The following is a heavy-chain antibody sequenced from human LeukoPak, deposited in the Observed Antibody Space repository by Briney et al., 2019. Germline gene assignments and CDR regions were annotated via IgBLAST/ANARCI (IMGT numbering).Heavy chain of an antibody. D-gene: IGHD3-3*01. Sequence: ASVKVSCKASGYTFTSYGISWVRQAPGQGLEWMGWISAYNGNTNYAQKPQGRVTMTTDTSTSTAYMELRSLRSDDTAVYYCARGFFGDFWSGYTLVGMDVWGQGTTVTVSS. CDR1: GYTFTSYG. CDR2: ISAYNGNT. J-gene: IGHJ6*02. CDR3: ARGFFGDFWSGYTLVGMDV. V-gene: IGHV1-18*01.